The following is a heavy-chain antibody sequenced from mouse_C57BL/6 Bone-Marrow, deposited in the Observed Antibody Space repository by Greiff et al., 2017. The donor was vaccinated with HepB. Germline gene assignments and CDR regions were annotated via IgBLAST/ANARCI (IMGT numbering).Heavy chain of an antibody. CDR2: IWSDGST. Sequence: VKLMESGPRLVAPSQSLSITCTVSGFSLTSYGVHWVRQPPGKGLEWLVVIWSDGSTTYNSALKSRLSISKDNSKSQVFLKMNSLQTDDTAMYYCARHRYGNFYAMDYWGQGTSDTVSS. J-gene: IGHJ4*01. CDR3: ARHRYGNFYAMDY. CDR1: GFSLTSYG. V-gene: IGHV2-6-1*01. D-gene: IGHD2-1*01.